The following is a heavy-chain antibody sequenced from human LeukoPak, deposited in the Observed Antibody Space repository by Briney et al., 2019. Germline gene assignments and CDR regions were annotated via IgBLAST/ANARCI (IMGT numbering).Heavy chain of an antibody. Sequence: PGGSLRLSCAASGFTFSSYSMNWVRQAPGKGLEWVSYISSSSSTIYYVDSVKGRFTISRDNAKNSLYLQMNSLRAEDTAVYYCARYRIAAAGTGEYFQHWGQGTLVTVSS. D-gene: IGHD6-13*01. CDR3: ARYRIAAAGTGEYFQH. CDR2: ISSSSSTI. V-gene: IGHV3-48*01. CDR1: GFTFSSYS. J-gene: IGHJ1*01.